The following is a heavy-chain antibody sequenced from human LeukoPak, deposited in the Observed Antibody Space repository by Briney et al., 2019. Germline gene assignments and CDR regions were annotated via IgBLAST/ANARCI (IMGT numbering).Heavy chain of an antibody. CDR1: GYTLTELS. CDR2: FDPEDGET. CDR3: ATGPNDYGESRDY. J-gene: IGHJ4*02. V-gene: IGHV1-24*01. D-gene: IGHD4-17*01. Sequence: ASVKVSYKVSGYTLTELSMHWVRQAPGKGLEWMGGFDPEDGETIYAQKFQGRVTMTEDTSTDTAYMELSSLRSEDTAVYYCATGPNDYGESRDYWGQGTLVTVSS.